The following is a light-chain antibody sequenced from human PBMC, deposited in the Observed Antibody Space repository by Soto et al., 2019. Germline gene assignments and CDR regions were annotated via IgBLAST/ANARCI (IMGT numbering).Light chain of an antibody. J-gene: IGLJ3*02. CDR2: SNN. Sequence: QAVVTQPPSASGTPGQRVTISCSGSSSNIGNNAVNWYRQLPGTAPKLLIYSNNQRPSGVPDRFSGSKSGTSASLAISGLQSDDEADYYCATWDDSLSGWVFGGGTKLTVL. V-gene: IGLV1-44*01. CDR1: SSNIGNNA. CDR3: ATWDDSLSGWV.